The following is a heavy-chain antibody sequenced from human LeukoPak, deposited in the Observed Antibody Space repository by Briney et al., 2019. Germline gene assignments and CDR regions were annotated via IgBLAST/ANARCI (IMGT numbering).Heavy chain of an antibody. D-gene: IGHD4-17*01. Sequence: GGSLRLSCAASGFTFSSYAMSWVRQAPGKGLEWVSAISGSGGSTYYADSVKGRFTISRDNAKNSLFLQMNSLGDEDTAVYYCARGRYGDYLFDYWGQGTLVTVSS. J-gene: IGHJ4*02. CDR2: ISGSGGST. CDR1: GFTFSSYA. CDR3: ARGRYGDYLFDY. V-gene: IGHV3-23*01.